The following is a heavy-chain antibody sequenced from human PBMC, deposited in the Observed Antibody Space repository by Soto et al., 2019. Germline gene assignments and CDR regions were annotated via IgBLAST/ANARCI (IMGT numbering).Heavy chain of an antibody. V-gene: IGHV3-23*01. Sequence: VGPLRLSCAASGFPFSSYAMSWVCQPPGKGLEWVSAISGGGGSTYYADSVKGRFTISRDNSKNTLYLQMNSLRAEDTAVYYCAKDAQAVARSEIDYWGQGSLVTVSS. J-gene: IGHJ4*02. CDR3: AKDAQAVARSEIDY. CDR1: GFPFSSYA. D-gene: IGHD6-19*01. CDR2: ISGGGGST.